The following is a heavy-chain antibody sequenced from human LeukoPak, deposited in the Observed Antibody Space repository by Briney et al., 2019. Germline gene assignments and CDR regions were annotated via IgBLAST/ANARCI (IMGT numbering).Heavy chain of an antibody. Sequence: GGSLRLSCAASGFTFSSNYMSWVRQAPGKGLEWVSVIYSGGSRYYAASVKGRFTISRDNSKHTLYLQMNSLRAEHTAVYYCASYSSGADYWGQGTLVTVSS. CDR3: ASYSSGADY. CDR2: IYSGGSR. D-gene: IGHD6-19*01. V-gene: IGHV3-66*01. CDR1: GFTFSSNY. J-gene: IGHJ4*02.